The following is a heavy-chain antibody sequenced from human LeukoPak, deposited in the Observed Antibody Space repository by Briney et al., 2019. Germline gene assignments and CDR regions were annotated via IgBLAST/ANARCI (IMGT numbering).Heavy chain of an antibody. V-gene: IGHV5-51*01. D-gene: IGHD5-12*01. CDR3: GRPGYSGYEFDY. CDR1: GYSFTNYW. J-gene: IGHJ4*02. CDR2: IYPADSDT. Sequence: GESLKISCKGSGYSFTNYWIGWVRQMPGKGLEWMGIIYPADSDTRYSPSFQGQVTISADKSINTAYLQWSSLKASDSAMYYRGRPGYSGYEFDYWGQGTLVTVSS.